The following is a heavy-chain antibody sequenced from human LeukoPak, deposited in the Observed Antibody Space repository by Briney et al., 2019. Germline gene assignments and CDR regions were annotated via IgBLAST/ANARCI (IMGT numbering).Heavy chain of an antibody. CDR1: GFTFSSSG. V-gene: IGHV3-48*04. CDR3: ARETYYDILTGSITPFDY. D-gene: IGHD3-9*01. Sequence: GGSLRLSCAASGFTFSSSGMNWVRQAPGKGLEWVSYISSSGSPIYYADSVKGRFTISRDNAKNSLYLQMNSLRAEDTAVYYCARETYYDILTGSITPFDYWGQGTLVTVSS. J-gene: IGHJ4*02. CDR2: ISSSGSPI.